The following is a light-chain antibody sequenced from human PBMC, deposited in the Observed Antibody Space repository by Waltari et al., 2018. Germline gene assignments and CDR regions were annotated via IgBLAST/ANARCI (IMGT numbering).Light chain of an antibody. CDR3: QQYYIAGS. J-gene: IGKJ4*01. V-gene: IGKV4-1*01. CDR2: WAS. CDR1: QSVLDSSNNRNS. Sequence: DIVMTQSPDSLSVSLGERATINCKSRQSVLDSSNNRNSLAWYQQKPGQPPKLLIYWASTRESGVSDRFSGSGSGTDFTLTISSLQAEDVAVYYCQQYYIAGSFGGGTKVEIK.